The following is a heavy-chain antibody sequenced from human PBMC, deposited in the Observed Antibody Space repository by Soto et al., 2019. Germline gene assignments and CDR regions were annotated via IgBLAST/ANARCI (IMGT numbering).Heavy chain of an antibody. Sequence: GGSLRLSCAASGVIFSTYGMYWVREAPGKGLEGLAVIWHDGSKKYYGDSVKGRFTISRDNSKNTLYLQMNSRRVEDTAVYYCARGIPPDYWGQGTLVTVSS. J-gene: IGHJ4*02. CDR1: GVIFSTYG. D-gene: IGHD6-13*01. CDR3: ARGIPPDY. CDR2: IWHDGSKK. V-gene: IGHV3-33*07.